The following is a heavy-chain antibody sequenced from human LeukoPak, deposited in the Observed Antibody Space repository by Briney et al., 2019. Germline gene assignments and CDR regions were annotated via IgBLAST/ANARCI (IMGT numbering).Heavy chain of an antibody. V-gene: IGHV3-21*01. CDR2: ISSSSSYI. D-gene: IGHD5-24*01. CDR1: GFTFSSYS. J-gene: IGHJ6*03. CDR3: ATVEMATSWPYYYYMDV. Sequence: PGGSLRLSCAASGFTFSSYSMNWVRQAPGKGLEWVSSISSSSSYIYYADSVKGRFTISRDNAKNSLYLQMNSLRAEDTAVYCCATVEMATSWPYYYYMDVWGKGTTVTVSS.